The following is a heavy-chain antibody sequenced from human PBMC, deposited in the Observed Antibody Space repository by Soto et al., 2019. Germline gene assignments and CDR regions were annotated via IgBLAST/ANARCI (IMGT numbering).Heavy chain of an antibody. CDR2: ITSGSGTI. CDR3: ARARAVTAIPHFHDY. Sequence: GGYMRLSCAASGFTFSSYSMNWVRQAKGKGLEWVSYITSGSGTIYYADSVKGRFTISRDNAKNSLYLQMNSLRAEDTAVYYCARARAVTAIPHFHDYWGQGTLVTVSS. D-gene: IGHD2-21*02. J-gene: IGHJ4*02. CDR1: GFTFSSYS. V-gene: IGHV3-48*01.